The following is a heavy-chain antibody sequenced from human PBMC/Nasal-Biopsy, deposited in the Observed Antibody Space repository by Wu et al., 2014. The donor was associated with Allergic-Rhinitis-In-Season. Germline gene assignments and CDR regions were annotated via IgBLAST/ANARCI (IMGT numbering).Heavy chain of an antibody. CDR3: TRGSINADF. J-gene: IGHJ4*02. V-gene: IGHV4-61*02. Sequence: NYNPSLKSRVTISLDASKNQFYLKLNSVTAADTAVYYCTRGSINADFWGQGALVTVSS.